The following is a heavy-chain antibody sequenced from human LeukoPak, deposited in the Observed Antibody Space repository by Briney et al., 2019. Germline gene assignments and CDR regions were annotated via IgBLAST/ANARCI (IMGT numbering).Heavy chain of an antibody. V-gene: IGHV4-59*01. J-gene: IGHJ3*02. Sequence: SETLSLTCTVSGGSITSSYWNCIRQSPGKGLEWIGYINYSGSTNYNPSLKSRVTISVDTSKNQFSLKLSSVTAADTAMYFCARDPLSTNDFDIWGQGTMVTVSS. CDR1: GGSITSSY. D-gene: IGHD1-1*01. CDR2: INYSGST. CDR3: ARDPLSTNDFDI.